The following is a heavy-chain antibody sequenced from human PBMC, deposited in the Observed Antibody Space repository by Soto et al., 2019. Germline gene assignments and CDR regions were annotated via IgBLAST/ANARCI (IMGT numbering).Heavy chain of an antibody. Sequence: SETLSLTCAVYGGSFSGYYWSWIRQPPGKGLEWIGEINHSGSTNYNPSLKSRVTISVDTSKNQFSLKLSSVTAADTAVYYCARGGDVLRYFDWSPFGQGTLVTVSS. CDR2: INHSGST. V-gene: IGHV4-34*01. D-gene: IGHD3-9*01. J-gene: IGHJ5*02. CDR3: ARGGDVLRYFDWSP. CDR1: GGSFSGYY.